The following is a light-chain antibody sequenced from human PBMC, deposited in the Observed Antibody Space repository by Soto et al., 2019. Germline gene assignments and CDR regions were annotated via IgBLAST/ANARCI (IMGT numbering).Light chain of an antibody. CDR3: QQYGNSPIT. CDR1: QSLTNSF. J-gene: IGKJ5*01. CDR2: DTS. Sequence: EFVLTQSPGTLSLSPGERATHSCRASQSLTNSFMAWYQQKPGQAPRLLIYDTSSRASGIPDRFSGSGSGTDFTLTISRLETEDFAVYYCQQYGNSPITFGQGTRLEIK. V-gene: IGKV3-20*01.